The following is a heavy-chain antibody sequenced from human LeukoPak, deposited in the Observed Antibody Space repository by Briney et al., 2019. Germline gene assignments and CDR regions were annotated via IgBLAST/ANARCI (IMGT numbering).Heavy chain of an antibody. V-gene: IGHV3-33*01. Sequence: QSGGSLRLSCAASGFTFSSYGMHWVRQAPGKGLEWVALIWFDGNKKDYVDSVKGRFTISRDNSKKTLYLQMNGLRAEDTALYYCARAYYHASGGAFGMDVWGQGTTVTVSS. CDR3: ARAYYHASGGAFGMDV. CDR2: IWFDGNKK. CDR1: GFTFSSYG. D-gene: IGHD3-10*01. J-gene: IGHJ6*02.